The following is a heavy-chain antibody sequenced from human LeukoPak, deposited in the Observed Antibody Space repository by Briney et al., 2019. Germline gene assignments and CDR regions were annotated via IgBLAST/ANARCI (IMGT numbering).Heavy chain of an antibody. D-gene: IGHD6-6*01. V-gene: IGHV3-30*02. CDR3: AKGPQYSSSYYHYYYMDV. J-gene: IGHJ6*03. CDR1: GFIFSNYG. CDR2: IGYDGSNK. Sequence: GGSLRLSCAASGFIFSNYGMHWDRQAPGKGLEWVAFIGYDGSNKHYADSVKGRFTISRDSSKNTLYLQMNSLRAEDTAVYYCAKGPQYSSSYYHYYYMDVWGKGTTVTVSS.